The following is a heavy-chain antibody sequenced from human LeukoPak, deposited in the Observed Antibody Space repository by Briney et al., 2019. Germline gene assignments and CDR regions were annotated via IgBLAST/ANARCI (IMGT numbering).Heavy chain of an antibody. Sequence: ASVKVSCKASGYTFTGYYMRWVRQAPGQGLEWMGWINPNSGGTNYAQKFQGRVTMTRDTSISTAYMELSRLRSDDTAVYYCARDQLGNYYDSSGYSKWGQGTLVTVSS. CDR1: GYTFTGYY. CDR2: INPNSGGT. J-gene: IGHJ4*02. D-gene: IGHD3-22*01. CDR3: ARDQLGNYYDSSGYSK. V-gene: IGHV1-2*02.